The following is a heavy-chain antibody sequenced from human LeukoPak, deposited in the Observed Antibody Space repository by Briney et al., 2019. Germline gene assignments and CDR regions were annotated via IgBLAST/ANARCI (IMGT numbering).Heavy chain of an antibody. Sequence: GGSLRLSCAASGSTFSSYSMNWVRQAPGKGLEWVSYISSSSSTIYYADSVKGRFTISRDNAKNSLYLQMNSLRAEDTAVYYCARMGRGTIFGVVRRDSLDYWGQGTLVTVSS. CDR2: ISSSSSTI. CDR1: GSTFSSYS. J-gene: IGHJ4*02. D-gene: IGHD3-3*01. V-gene: IGHV3-48*04. CDR3: ARMGRGTIFGVVRRDSLDY.